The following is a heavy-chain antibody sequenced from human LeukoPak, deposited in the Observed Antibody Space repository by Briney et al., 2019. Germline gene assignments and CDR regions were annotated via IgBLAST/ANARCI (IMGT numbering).Heavy chain of an antibody. D-gene: IGHD3-10*01. CDR3: ANSYGSGSSLFYYYYGMDV. J-gene: IGHJ6*02. Sequence: GRSLRLSCAASGFTFSSYGMHWVRQAPGKGLEWVAVISYDGSNKYYADSVKGRFTVSRDNSKNTLYLQMNSLRAEDTAVYYCANSYGSGSSLFYYYYGMDVWGQGTTVTVSS. V-gene: IGHV3-30*18. CDR1: GFTFSSYG. CDR2: ISYDGSNK.